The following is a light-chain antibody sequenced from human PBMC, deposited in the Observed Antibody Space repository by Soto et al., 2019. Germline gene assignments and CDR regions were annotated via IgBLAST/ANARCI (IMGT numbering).Light chain of an antibody. Sequence: DIQLTQSPSFLSASVGDRVTITCRASQGINSHFAWYQQKPGKAPKLLIYAASTLQSGVPSRFSGSGSGTEFTLTISSLQPEAFATYYCQQLNDYPPWTFGQGTKVEIK. J-gene: IGKJ1*01. V-gene: IGKV1-9*01. CDR1: QGINSH. CDR2: AAS. CDR3: QQLNDYPPWT.